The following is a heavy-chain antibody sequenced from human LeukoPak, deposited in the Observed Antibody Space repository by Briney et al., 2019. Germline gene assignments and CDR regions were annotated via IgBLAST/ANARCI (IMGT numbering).Heavy chain of an antibody. CDR1: GFTFSSYS. D-gene: IGHD3-22*01. CDR2: ISSSSSTI. Sequence: PGGSLRLSCAAAGFTFSSYSMNWVRQAPGKGLEWVSYISSSSSTIYYADSVKGRFTISRDNAKNSLYLQMNSLRDEDTAVYYCARVVYGSSGYSIQVGDYWGQGTLVTVSS. V-gene: IGHV3-48*02. J-gene: IGHJ4*02. CDR3: ARVVYGSSGYSIQVGDY.